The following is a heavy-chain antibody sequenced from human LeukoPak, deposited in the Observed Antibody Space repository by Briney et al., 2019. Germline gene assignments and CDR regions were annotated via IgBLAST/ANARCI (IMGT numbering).Heavy chain of an antibody. Sequence: GGSLRLSCAASGFTFSDYYMSWIRQAPGKGLEWVSYISSSGSTIYYADSVKGRFTISRDNAKNSLYLQMNSLRAEDTAVYYCASSESDYSNPSWFDPWGQGTLVTVSS. CDR3: ASSESDYSNPSWFDP. CDR1: GFTFSDYY. V-gene: IGHV3-11*04. J-gene: IGHJ5*02. D-gene: IGHD4-11*01. CDR2: ISSSGSTI.